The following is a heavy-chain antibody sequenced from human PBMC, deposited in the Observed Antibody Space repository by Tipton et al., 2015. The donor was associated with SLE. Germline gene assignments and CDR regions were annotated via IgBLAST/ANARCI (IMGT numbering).Heavy chain of an antibody. V-gene: IGHV4-59*12. CDR1: GGSISGYY. CDR2: LSYSGST. Sequence: TLSLTCAVSGGSISGYYWSWIRQSPEKGLEWIGYLSYSGSTNYNPSLESRVTISVDTSKNQFSLKLSSVTAADTAVYYCAWTAAAGSFYWYFDLWGRGTLVTVSS. J-gene: IGHJ2*01. CDR3: AWTAAAGSFYWYFDL. D-gene: IGHD6-13*01.